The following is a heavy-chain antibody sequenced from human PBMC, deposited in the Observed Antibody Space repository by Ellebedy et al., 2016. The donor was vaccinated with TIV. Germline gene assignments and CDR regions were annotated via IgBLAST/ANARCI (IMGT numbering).Heavy chain of an antibody. D-gene: IGHD2-21*02. CDR2: INHSGST. Sequence: GSLRLSCAVYGGSFSGYYWSWIRQPPGKGLEWIGEINHSGSTNYNPSLKSRVTISVDTSKNQFSLKLSSVTAADTAVYYCARPKGGGGDSKSHWFDPWGQGTLVTVSS. CDR1: GGSFSGYY. CDR3: ARPKGGGGDSKSHWFDP. V-gene: IGHV4-34*01. J-gene: IGHJ5*02.